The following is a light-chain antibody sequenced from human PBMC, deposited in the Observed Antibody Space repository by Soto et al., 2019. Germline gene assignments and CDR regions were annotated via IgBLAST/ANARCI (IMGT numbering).Light chain of an antibody. Sequence: EIVMTQSPATLSVSPGETATLSCRASQSVGSAVAWYQHRPGQAPRLLIVAASIRATGVPGRFSGGGSGTEFTLTISSLQSEDVAAYYCQEYRNWPPLTFGGGTTVEIK. CDR3: QEYRNWPPLT. V-gene: IGKV3-15*01. CDR2: AAS. J-gene: IGKJ4*01. CDR1: QSVGSA.